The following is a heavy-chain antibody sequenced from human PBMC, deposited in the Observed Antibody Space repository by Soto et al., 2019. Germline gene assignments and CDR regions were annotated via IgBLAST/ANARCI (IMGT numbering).Heavy chain of an antibody. CDR3: ARVIYYDSSGYYPGFDY. CDR1: GFTFSSYS. V-gene: IGHV3-21*01. Sequence: ESGGGLVKPGGSLRLSCAASGFTFSSYSMNWVRQAPGKGLEWVSSISSSSSYIYYADSVKGRFTISRDNAKNSLYLQMNSLRAEDTAVYYCARVIYYDSSGYYPGFDYWGQGTLVTVSS. J-gene: IGHJ4*02. CDR2: ISSSSSYI. D-gene: IGHD3-22*01.